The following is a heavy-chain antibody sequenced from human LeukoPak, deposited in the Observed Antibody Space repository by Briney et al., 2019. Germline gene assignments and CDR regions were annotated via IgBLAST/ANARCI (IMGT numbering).Heavy chain of an antibody. CDR1: GFTFSSYG. CDR2: IRYDGSEK. J-gene: IGHJ4*02. D-gene: IGHD5-24*01. V-gene: IGHV3-30*02. Sequence: PGGSLRLSCAASGFTFSSYGMHWVRQAPGKGLEWVASIRYDGSEKHSADSVKGRFTISRDNSKNTLYLQMNSLRTEDTAVYYCAKDMWLQLEGNYFDYWGQGTLVTVSS. CDR3: AKDMWLQLEGNYFDY.